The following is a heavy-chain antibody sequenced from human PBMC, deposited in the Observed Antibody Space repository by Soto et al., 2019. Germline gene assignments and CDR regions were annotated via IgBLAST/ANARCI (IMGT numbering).Heavy chain of an antibody. CDR3: ARDRGYDAHDYYYNAMDV. J-gene: IGHJ6*02. D-gene: IGHD2-15*01. CDR1: GFTFRTYT. V-gene: IGHV3-21*01. Sequence: GGSLRLSCVASGFTFRTYTMNWVRQAPGKGLEWVSGIRGFSPYTFYAESVKGRFTISRDNAKNSLYLQMNSLGVEDTAVYYCARDRGYDAHDYYYNAMDVWGQGTTVTV. CDR2: IRGFSPYT.